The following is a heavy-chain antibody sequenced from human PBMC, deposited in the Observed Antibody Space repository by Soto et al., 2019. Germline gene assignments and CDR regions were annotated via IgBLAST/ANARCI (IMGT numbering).Heavy chain of an antibody. CDR1: GFTFSSYS. J-gene: IGHJ6*02. V-gene: IGHV3-48*02. CDR3: ARDGAVAGIAGGGSGAYYYYYGMDV. Sequence: QPGGSLRLSCAASGFTFSSYSMNWVRQAPGKGLEWVSYISSSSSTIYYADSVKGRFTISRDNAKNSLYLQMNSLRDEDTAVYYCARDGAVAGIAGGGSGAYYYYYGMDVWGQGTTVTVSS. CDR2: ISSSSSTI. D-gene: IGHD6-19*01.